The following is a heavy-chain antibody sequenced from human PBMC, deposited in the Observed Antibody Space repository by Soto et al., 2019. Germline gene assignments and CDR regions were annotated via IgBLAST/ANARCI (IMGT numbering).Heavy chain of an antibody. CDR3: ARRQLYGGLGGGNWFDP. J-gene: IGHJ5*02. Sequence: GGSLRLSCAASGFTFSSYGMHWVRQAPGKGLEWVAVIWYDGSNKYYADSVKGRFTISRDNSKNTLYLQMNSLRAEDTAVYYCARRQLYGGLGGGNWFDPWGQGTLVTVSS. CDR2: IWYDGSNK. V-gene: IGHV3-33*01. D-gene: IGHD2-15*01. CDR1: GFTFSSYG.